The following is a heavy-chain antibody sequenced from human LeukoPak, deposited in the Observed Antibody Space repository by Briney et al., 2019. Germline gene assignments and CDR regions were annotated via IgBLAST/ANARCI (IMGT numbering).Heavy chain of an antibody. CDR2: ISGSGGST. CDR1: GFTFSSYA. V-gene: IGHV3-23*01. Sequence: GGSLRLSCAASGFTFSSYAMSWVRQAPGKGLEWVSAISGSGGSTYYADSVKGRFTISRDNSKNTLYLQTNSLRAEDTAVYYCAKDTPHGRDIVVVPAAIYAPGYYYGMDVWGQGTTVTVSS. D-gene: IGHD2-2*01. CDR3: AKDTPHGRDIVVVPAAIYAPGYYYGMDV. J-gene: IGHJ6*02.